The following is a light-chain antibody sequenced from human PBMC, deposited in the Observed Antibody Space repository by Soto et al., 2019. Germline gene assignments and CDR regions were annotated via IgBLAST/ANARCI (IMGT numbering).Light chain of an antibody. J-gene: IGLJ2*01. CDR2: DNT. V-gene: IGLV1-40*01. CDR3: QSYDTSLSASV. CDR1: RSNIGAGYA. Sequence: QSVLTQPPSVSGAPGQRVTISCTGSRSNIGAGYAVHWYQQLPGTAPKLLIYDNTNRPSGVPDRFSASESGTSASLAITGRQSDDEADYYCQSYDTSLSASVFGGGTKLTVL.